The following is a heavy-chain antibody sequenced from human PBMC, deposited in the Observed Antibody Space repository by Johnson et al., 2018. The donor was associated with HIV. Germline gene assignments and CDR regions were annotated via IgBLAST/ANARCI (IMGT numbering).Heavy chain of an antibody. Sequence: QVQLVESGGGVVQPGRSLRLSCAASGFTFSSYFMHWVRQAPGKGLEWVAVISSDGSNKYSADSVKGRFSISRDNSKNTLHLQMNSLRDEDTAVYYCARDTSIAAARAFDIWGQGTMVTVSS. V-gene: IGHV3-30-3*01. CDR3: ARDTSIAAARAFDI. J-gene: IGHJ3*02. CDR2: ISSDGSNK. CDR1: GFTFSSYF. D-gene: IGHD6-6*01.